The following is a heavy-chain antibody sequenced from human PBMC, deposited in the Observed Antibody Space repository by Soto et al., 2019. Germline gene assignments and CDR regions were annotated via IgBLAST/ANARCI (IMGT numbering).Heavy chain of an antibody. V-gene: IGHV3-74*03. Sequence: GSLRLSCAASGFTFSRHWMHWVRQTPGKGPVWVSRINDDGSSTKYADSVKGRFTTARDNAKNTVFLQMSSLRAEDTAVYYCAREVIAATGTIRWFDPWGQGTLVTVSS. CDR1: GFTFSRHW. J-gene: IGHJ5*02. CDR2: INDDGSST. D-gene: IGHD6-25*01. CDR3: AREVIAATGTIRWFDP.